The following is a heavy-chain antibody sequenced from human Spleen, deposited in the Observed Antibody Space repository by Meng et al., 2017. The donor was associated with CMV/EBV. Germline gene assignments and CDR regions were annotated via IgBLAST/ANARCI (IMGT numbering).Heavy chain of an antibody. Sequence: GESLKISCAASGFTFSSYTMHWVRQAPGKGLEWVSLITWDGGNTDYADSVKGRFSISRDNHKKTLHLQMNSLRPEDTALYYCTKPEYNSGQRALDYWGQGTLVTVSS. CDR1: GFTFSSYT. J-gene: IGHJ4*02. D-gene: IGHD1-1*01. CDR2: ITWDGGNT. V-gene: IGHV3-43*01. CDR3: TKPEYNSGQRALDY.